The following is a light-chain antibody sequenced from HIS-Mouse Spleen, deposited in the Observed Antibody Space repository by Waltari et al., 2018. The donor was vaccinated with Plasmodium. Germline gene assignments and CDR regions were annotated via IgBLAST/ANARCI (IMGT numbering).Light chain of an antibody. CDR1: ALPKKY. CDR3: YSTDSSGNHRV. CDR2: EDS. Sequence: SYELTQPPSVSVSPGQTARITCSGDALPKKYAYWYQQKSGQAPVLVIYEDSKRPSGIPERVSGARSGTMATLTISGAQGEDEADYYCYSTDSSGNHRVFGGGTKLTVL. V-gene: IGLV3-10*01. J-gene: IGLJ3*02.